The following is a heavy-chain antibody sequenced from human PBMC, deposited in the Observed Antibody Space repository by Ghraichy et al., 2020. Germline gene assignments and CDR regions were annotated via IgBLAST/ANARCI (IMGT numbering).Heavy chain of an antibody. CDR2: IRSKADDATT. J-gene: IGHJ4*02. CDR1: GFTFSNAW. D-gene: IGHD6-13*01. CDR3: TTYITGSNYIGC. Sequence: GGSLRLSCAASGFTFSNAWMSWVRQAPGKGLEWVGRIRSKADDATTEYAAPVRGRFSISGDDSKNTLFLQINSLKSEDTGVYYCTTYITGSNYIGCWGQGTLGTVTS. V-gene: IGHV3-15*01.